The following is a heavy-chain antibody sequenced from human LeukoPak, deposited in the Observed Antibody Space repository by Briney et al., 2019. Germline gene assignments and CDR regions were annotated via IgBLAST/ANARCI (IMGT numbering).Heavy chain of an antibody. CDR3: ARHPQGEVQVYYYYYMDV. V-gene: IGHV1-69*15. Sequence: SVKVSCKASGGTFSSYAISWVRQAPGQGLEWMGRIIPIFGTANYAQKFQGRVTITADESTSTAYMELSSLRSEDTAVYYCARHPQGEVQVYYYYYMDVWGKGTTVTVSS. CDR1: GGTFSSYA. J-gene: IGHJ6*03. CDR2: IIPIFGTA. D-gene: IGHD1-26*01.